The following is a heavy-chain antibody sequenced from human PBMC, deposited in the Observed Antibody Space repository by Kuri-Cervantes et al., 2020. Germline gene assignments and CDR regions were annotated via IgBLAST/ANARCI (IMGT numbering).Heavy chain of an antibody. CDR1: GYTFTGYY. CDR3: ARDSSSWRAPLDY. D-gene: IGHD6-13*01. Sequence: ASVKVSCKASGYTFTGYYMHWVRQAPGQGLEWMGWINPNSGGTNYAQKFQGRVTMTRDTSISTVYMELSSLRSEDTAVYYCARDSSSWRAPLDYWGQGTLVTVSS. CDR2: INPNSGGT. V-gene: IGHV1-2*02. J-gene: IGHJ4*02.